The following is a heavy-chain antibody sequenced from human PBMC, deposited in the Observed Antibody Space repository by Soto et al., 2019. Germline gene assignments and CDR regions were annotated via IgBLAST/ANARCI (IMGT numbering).Heavy chain of an antibody. J-gene: IGHJ4*02. D-gene: IGHD6-13*01. CDR3: ARVIVLTGAGQNYLDY. CDR1: GASLSSGGYY. V-gene: IGHV4-31*03. CDR2: IYHGGST. Sequence: LQLQESGPGLVKPSETLSLTCTVSGASLSSGGYYWSWIRQHPVKGLEWIGYIYHGGSTRYNPSLESRLTISVDKSKNQVSLSLTSVTAADAAVYYCARVIVLTGAGQNYLDYWWQGTRVTVSS.